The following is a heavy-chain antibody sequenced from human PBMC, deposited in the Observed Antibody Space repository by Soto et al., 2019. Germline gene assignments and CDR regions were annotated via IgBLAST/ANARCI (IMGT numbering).Heavy chain of an antibody. CDR1: VCSFIIYP. CDR2: ISGSGGRT. CDR3: EKVWGHRNWGEQ. D-gene: IGHD7-27*01. Sequence: CXRLSGAAGVCSFIIYPISLVRQAPGKGLEWVSAISGSGGRTYYADSVKGRLTISRDNSKNTLYLQMNSLRAEATAVYYCEKVWGHRNWGEQWGQPTLVTV. V-gene: IGHV3-23*01. J-gene: IGHJ4*02.